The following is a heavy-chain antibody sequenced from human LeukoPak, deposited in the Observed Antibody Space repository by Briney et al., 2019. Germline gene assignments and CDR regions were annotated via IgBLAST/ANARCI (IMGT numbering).Heavy chain of an antibody. Sequence: GGSLRLSCAASGLTFSNYAMNWVRQASGKGLEWVSGITDSGRKTYYADSVKGRFTISRDNSKNTLYLQMNSLRAEDTAVYYCARDSTWNARTIYYYYYGMDVWGQGTTVTVSS. D-gene: IGHD1-1*01. CDR1: GLTFSNYA. CDR2: ITDSGRKT. V-gene: IGHV3-23*01. J-gene: IGHJ6*02. CDR3: ARDSTWNARTIYYYYYGMDV.